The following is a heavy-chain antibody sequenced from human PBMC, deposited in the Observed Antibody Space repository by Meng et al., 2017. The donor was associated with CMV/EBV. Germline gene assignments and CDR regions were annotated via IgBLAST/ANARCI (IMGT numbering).Heavy chain of an antibody. CDR2: IYSGGSST. Sequence: SGFTFSSDAMSWVRQAPGKGLEWVSVIYSGGSSTYYADSVKGRFTISRDNSKNTLYLQMNSLRAEDTAVYYCAKEGEIGAVAGHFDYWGQGTLVTVSS. V-gene: IGHV3-23*03. J-gene: IGHJ4*02. CDR1: GFTFSSDA. D-gene: IGHD6-19*01. CDR3: AKEGEIGAVAGHFDY.